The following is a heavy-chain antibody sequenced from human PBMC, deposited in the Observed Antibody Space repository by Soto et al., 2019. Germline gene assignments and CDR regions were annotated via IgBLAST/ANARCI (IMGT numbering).Heavy chain of an antibody. CDR3: ARDVTYYDILTLMDV. CDR2: IWYDGSNK. D-gene: IGHD3-9*01. J-gene: IGHJ6*03. Sequence: HPGGSLRLSCAASGFTFSSYGMHWVRQAPGKGLEWVAVIWYDGSNKYYADSVKGRFTISRDNSKNTLYLQMNSLRAEDTAVYYCARDVTYYDILTLMDVWGKGTTVTVSS. V-gene: IGHV3-33*01. CDR1: GFTFSSYG.